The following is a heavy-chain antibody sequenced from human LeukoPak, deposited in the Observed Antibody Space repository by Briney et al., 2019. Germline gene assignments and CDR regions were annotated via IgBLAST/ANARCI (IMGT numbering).Heavy chain of an antibody. V-gene: IGHV3-33*01. CDR3: ARASLVGATLIDH. Sequence: GGSLRLSCAASGFTFSSNAMHWVRQAPGKGLEWVAVIWYDGSNTYYADSVKGRFTVSRDNSNNTLYMQMNSLRAEDTAVYYCARASLVGATLIDHWGQGTLVTVPS. J-gene: IGHJ4*02. D-gene: IGHD1-26*01. CDR2: IWYDGSNT. CDR1: GFTFSSNA.